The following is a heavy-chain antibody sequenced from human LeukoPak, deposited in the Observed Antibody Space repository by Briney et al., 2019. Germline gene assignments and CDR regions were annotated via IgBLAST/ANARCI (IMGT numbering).Heavy chain of an antibody. D-gene: IGHD1-26*01. CDR2: IYYSGSTYYSGST. CDR1: GGSISSYY. Sequence: SETLSLTCTVSGGSISSYYWTWIRQPPGKGLEWIGYIYYSGSTYYSGSTNYNPSLKSRVTISVDTSKNQFSPKLSSVTAADTAVYYCARDVGATPGYFDYWGQGTLVTVSS. J-gene: IGHJ4*02. CDR3: ARDVGATPGYFDY. V-gene: IGHV4-59*01.